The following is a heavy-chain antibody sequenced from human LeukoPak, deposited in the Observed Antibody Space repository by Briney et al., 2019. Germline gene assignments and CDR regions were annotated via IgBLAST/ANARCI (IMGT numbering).Heavy chain of an antibody. CDR1: GGSISSGGYY. J-gene: IGHJ4*02. D-gene: IGHD6-19*01. Sequence: SQTLSLTCTVSGGSISSGGYYWSWIRQPPGKGLEWIGYIYHSGSTYYNPSLKSRVTISVDRSKNQFSLKLSSVTAADTAVYYCATWGYSSGWYDGGGFDYWGQGTLVTVSS. CDR2: IYHSGST. CDR3: ATWGYSSGWYDGGGFDY. V-gene: IGHV4-30-2*01.